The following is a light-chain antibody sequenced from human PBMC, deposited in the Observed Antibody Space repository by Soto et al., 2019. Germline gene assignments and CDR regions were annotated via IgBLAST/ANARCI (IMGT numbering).Light chain of an antibody. Sequence: QSVLTQASSASGTPGQRVTISCSGSSSNIGSNTVNWYQQLPGTAPKLLIYSNNQRPSGVPDRFSGSKSGTSASLAISGLQSEDEADYYCAAWDDSLNGYVFGTGTKVTVL. CDR2: SNN. V-gene: IGLV1-44*01. CDR1: SSNIGSNT. CDR3: AAWDDSLNGYV. J-gene: IGLJ1*01.